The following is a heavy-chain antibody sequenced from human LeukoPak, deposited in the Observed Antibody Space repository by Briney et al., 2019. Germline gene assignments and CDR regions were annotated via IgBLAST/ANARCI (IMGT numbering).Heavy chain of an antibody. CDR3: ARERGGYDFWSGYPSYYYYGMDV. CDR1: GGSISSGDYY. Sequence: SETLSLTCTVSGGSISSGDYYWSWIRQPPGKGLEWIGYIYYSGSTYYNPSLKSRVTISVDTSKNQFSLKLSSVTAADTAVYYCARERGGYDFWSGYPSYYYYGMDVWGQGTTVTVSS. V-gene: IGHV4-30-4*01. D-gene: IGHD3-3*01. CDR2: IYYSGST. J-gene: IGHJ6*02.